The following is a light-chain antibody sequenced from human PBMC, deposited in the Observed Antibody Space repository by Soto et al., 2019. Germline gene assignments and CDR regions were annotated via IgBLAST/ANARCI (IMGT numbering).Light chain of an antibody. CDR2: DAS. CDR3: QQYGSSGT. Sequence: EIVLTQSPGTVSRAPVERATLSCRTSQSVSSSYLAWYQQKPGQAPRLLIYDASNRATGIPARFSGSGSGTDFTLPISSLETEDFAVYYCQQYGSSGTFGQGTKVDI. V-gene: IGKV3-20*01. J-gene: IGKJ1*01. CDR1: QSVSSSY.